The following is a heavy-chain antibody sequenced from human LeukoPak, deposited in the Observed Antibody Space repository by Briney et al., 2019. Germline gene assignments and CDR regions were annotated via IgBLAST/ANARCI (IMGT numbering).Heavy chain of an antibody. CDR1: GFTFSSYA. J-gene: IGHJ4*02. CDR3: AKKLEVLDY. D-gene: IGHD3-10*01. CDR2: ISGSGGST. Sequence: PGGSLRLSCAASGFTFSSYAMTWVRQAPGKGLEWVSTISGSGGSTYFADSVKGRFTISRDNSKNTLYLQMNSLRAEDTAVYYCAKKLEVLDYWGQGTLVTVSS. V-gene: IGHV3-23*01.